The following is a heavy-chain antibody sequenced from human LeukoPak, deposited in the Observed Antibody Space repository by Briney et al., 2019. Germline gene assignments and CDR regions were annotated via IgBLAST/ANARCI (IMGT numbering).Heavy chain of an antibody. J-gene: IGHJ4*02. D-gene: IGHD3/OR15-3a*01. V-gene: IGHV4-59*01. CDR3: ATYGGTGYYGFAY. CDR1: GGSISSYY. Sequence: SETLSLTRTVSGGSISSYYWSWVRQPPGEGLEWIGYIYYSGSTNYNPSLKSRVTISVDTSKNQFSLKLRSVTAADTAVYYCATYGGTGYYGFAYWGQGTLVTVSS. CDR2: IYYSGST.